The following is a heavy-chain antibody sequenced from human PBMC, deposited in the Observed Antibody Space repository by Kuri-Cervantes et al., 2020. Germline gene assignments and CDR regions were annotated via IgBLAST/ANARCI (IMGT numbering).Heavy chain of an antibody. CDR2: IYYSGGT. V-gene: IGHV4-30-4*08. Sequence: SETLSLTCTVSGGSISSGTYYWSWIRQPPGKGLEWIGYIYYSGGTYYNPSLKSRVTISVDTSKNQFSLKLRSVTAADTAVYFCARELLPGGAGSFDYWGQGTLVTVSS. CDR1: GGSISSGTYY. CDR3: ARELLPGGAGSFDY. J-gene: IGHJ4*02. D-gene: IGHD3-10*01.